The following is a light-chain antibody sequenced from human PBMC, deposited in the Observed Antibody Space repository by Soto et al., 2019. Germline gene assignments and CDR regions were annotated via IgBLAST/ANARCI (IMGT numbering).Light chain of an antibody. V-gene: IGLV2-14*01. CDR2: EVS. Sequence: QSALTQPASVSGSPGQSITISCTGTSSDVGGYNYVSWYQQHPGKAPKLMIYEVSNRPSGVSNRFSGSKSGNTASLTISGLQAEEGADYYCSSYTSSSPYVFGTGTKHTVL. CDR1: SSDVGGYNY. J-gene: IGLJ1*01. CDR3: SSYTSSSPYV.